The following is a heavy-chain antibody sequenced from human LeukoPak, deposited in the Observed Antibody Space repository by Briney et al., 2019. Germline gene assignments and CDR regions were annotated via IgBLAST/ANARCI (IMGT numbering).Heavy chain of an antibody. J-gene: IGHJ6*02. CDR1: GFTFSSYG. Sequence: AGGSLRLSCAASGFTFSSYGMHWVRQAPGKGLEWVAVISYDGSNKYYADSVKGRFTISRDNSKNTLYLQMNSLRAEDTAVYYCAKDGGYYDFWSGSHYYYYYGMDVWGQGTTVTVSS. CDR3: AKDGGYYDFWSGSHYYYYYGMDV. D-gene: IGHD3-3*01. V-gene: IGHV3-30*18. CDR2: ISYDGSNK.